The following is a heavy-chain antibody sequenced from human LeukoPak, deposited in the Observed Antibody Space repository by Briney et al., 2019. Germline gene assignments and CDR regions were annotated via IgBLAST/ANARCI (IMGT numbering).Heavy chain of an antibody. CDR1: GDSISSFY. J-gene: IGHJ4*02. V-gene: IGHV4-59*01. D-gene: IGHD6-13*01. CDR3: AGSPGYSSSWPFDY. Sequence: SETLSLTCTVSGDSISSFYWSWIRQPPGKGLEWIGYIYYSGITNYNPSLKSRVTISVDTSKNQFSLKLSSVTAADTAVYYCAGSPGYSSSWPFDYWGQGTLVTVSS. CDR2: IYYSGIT.